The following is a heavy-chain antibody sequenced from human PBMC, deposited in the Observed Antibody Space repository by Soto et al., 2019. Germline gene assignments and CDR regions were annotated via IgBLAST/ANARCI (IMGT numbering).Heavy chain of an antibody. Sequence: GASVKVSCKASGYTFTSYGISWVRKAPGQGLEWMGWISAYNGNTNYAQKLQGRVTMTTDTSTSTAYMELRSLRSEDTAVYYCARSDDILTGNNWFDPWGQGTLVTVSS. CDR3: ARSDDILTGNNWFDP. D-gene: IGHD3-9*01. CDR2: ISAYNGNT. V-gene: IGHV1-18*01. CDR1: GYTFTSYG. J-gene: IGHJ5*02.